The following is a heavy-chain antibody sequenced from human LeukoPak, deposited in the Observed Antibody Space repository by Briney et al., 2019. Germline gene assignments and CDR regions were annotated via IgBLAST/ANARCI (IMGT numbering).Heavy chain of an antibody. CDR3: AKAAVPAAYSMYYFDY. D-gene: IGHD2-2*01. Sequence: PGGSLRLSCAASGFTFDDYAMHWVRQAPGKGLEWVSGISWYSGSIGYADSVKGRFTISRDNAKNSLYLQMNSLRAEDTALYYCAKAAVPAAYSMYYFDYWGQGTLVTVSS. V-gene: IGHV3-9*01. J-gene: IGHJ4*02. CDR2: ISWYSGSI. CDR1: GFTFDDYA.